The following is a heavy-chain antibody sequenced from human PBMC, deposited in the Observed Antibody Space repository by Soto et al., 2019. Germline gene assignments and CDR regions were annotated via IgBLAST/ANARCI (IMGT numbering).Heavy chain of an antibody. J-gene: IGHJ4*03. CDR1: GFTFSSYT. CDR3: VRNCVCGSEPPKTFAP. D-gene: IGHD3-16*01. V-gene: IGHV3-64D*06. CDR2: ISSISGST. Sequence: XVSLPLSCSASGFTFSSYTMNWVRQAPGKGLEYVSAISSISGSTYYADSVKGRFTISRDNSKNTLYLQMRSLRAEDTAVYYCVRNCVCGSEPPKTFAPWGQGTMVTVSS.